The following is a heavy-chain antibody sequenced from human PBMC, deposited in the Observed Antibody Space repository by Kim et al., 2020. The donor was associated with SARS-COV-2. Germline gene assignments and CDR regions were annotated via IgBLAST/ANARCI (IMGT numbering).Heavy chain of an antibody. V-gene: IGHV4-59*08. Sequence: SETLSLTCTVTNGSITNNYWSWIRQPPGKGLEWVGYIHYTGSTYYEASLKSRVTIALDQSKTFFSLKLTSVTAADTAMYYCARHKGVSFYYCGQGTRGTV. J-gene: IGHJ4*02. D-gene: IGHD2-8*01. CDR3: ARHKGVSFYY. CDR2: IHYTGST. CDR1: NGSITNNY.